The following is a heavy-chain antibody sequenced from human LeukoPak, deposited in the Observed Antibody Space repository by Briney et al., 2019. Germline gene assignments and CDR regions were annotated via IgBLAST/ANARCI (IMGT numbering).Heavy chain of an antibody. J-gene: IGHJ6*03. V-gene: IGHV1-69*06. CDR3: AKNGPPGYYYYYMDV. CDR2: IIPIFGTA. CDR1: GGTFSSYA. D-gene: IGHD1-14*01. Sequence: ASVKVSCKASGGTFSSYAISWVRQAPGQGLEWMGGIIPIFGTANYAQKFQGRVTITADKSTSTAYMELGSLRSEDTAVYYCAKNGPPGYYYYYMDVWGKGTTVTVSS.